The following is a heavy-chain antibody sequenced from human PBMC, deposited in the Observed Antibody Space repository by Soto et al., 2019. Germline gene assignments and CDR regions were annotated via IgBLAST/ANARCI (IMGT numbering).Heavy chain of an antibody. CDR3: TNEWSRPGLQD. CDR2: INGSGGGT. J-gene: IGHJ1*01. D-gene: IGHD2-15*01. Sequence: GGSLRLSCAASGFTFSSYAMSWVRQAPGKGLEWVSDINGSGGGTYYADSVKGRSTISRDNAKNTLYLQMNSLRAEDTAVYYCTNEWSRPGLQDWGQGTLVTVSS. CDR1: GFTFSSYA. V-gene: IGHV3-23*01.